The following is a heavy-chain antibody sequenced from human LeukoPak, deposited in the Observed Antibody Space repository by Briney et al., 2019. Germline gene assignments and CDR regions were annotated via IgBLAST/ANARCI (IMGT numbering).Heavy chain of an antibody. V-gene: IGHV3-21*01. J-gene: IGHJ3*02. Sequence: GGSLRLSCAASGFRLSSYWMSWVRQAPGKGLEWVSSISSSSSYIYYADSVKGRFTISRDNAKNSLYLQMNSLRAEDTAVYYCARVGVVTAAFDIWGQGTMVTVSS. CDR1: GFRLSSYW. CDR3: ARVGVVTAAFDI. D-gene: IGHD3-3*01. CDR2: ISSSSSYI.